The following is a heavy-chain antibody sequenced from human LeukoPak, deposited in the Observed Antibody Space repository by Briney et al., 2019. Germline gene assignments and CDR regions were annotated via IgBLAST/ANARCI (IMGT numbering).Heavy chain of an antibody. D-gene: IGHD2-2*01. CDR1: GYTFTGYY. Sequence: ASVKVSCKASGYTFTGYYMHWVRQAPGQGLEWMGWINPNSGGTNYAQKFQGRVTMTRDTSISTAYMELSRLRSDDTAVYYCAGSPLTGVVVPAAKGGDYWGQGTLVTVSS. J-gene: IGHJ4*02. V-gene: IGHV1-2*02. CDR3: AGSPLTGVVVPAAKGGDY. CDR2: INPNSGGT.